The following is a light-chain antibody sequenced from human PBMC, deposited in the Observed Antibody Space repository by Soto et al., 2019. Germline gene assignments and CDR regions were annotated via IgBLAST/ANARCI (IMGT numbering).Light chain of an antibody. V-gene: IGKV3-20*01. CDR3: QQYDSSPRG. CDR1: QSVYSSY. J-gene: IGKJ1*01. Sequence: EIVLTQSPGTLSLSPGERATLSCRASQSVYSSYLAWHQQKPGQAPRLLIYGASNRATGIPDRFSGSGSGTDFTLTISRLEPEDFAVYYCQQYDSSPRGFGQGTRVESK. CDR2: GAS.